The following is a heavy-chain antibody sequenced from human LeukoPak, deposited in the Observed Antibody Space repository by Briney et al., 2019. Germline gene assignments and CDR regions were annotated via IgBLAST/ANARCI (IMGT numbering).Heavy chain of an antibody. V-gene: IGHV4-39*01. CDR1: GGSISSSSYY. CDR2: IYYSGST. J-gene: IGHJ4*02. Sequence: SETLSLTCTVSGGSISSSSYYWGWIRQPPGKGLEWIGSIYYSGSTYYNPSLKSRVTISVDTSKNQFSLKLSSVTAADTAVYYCAAPSGSYDSSGYYYPFDYWGQGTLVTVS. D-gene: IGHD3-22*01. CDR3: AAPSGSYDSSGYYYPFDY.